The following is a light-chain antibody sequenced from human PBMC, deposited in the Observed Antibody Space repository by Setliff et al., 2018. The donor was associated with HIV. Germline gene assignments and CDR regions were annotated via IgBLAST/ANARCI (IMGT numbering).Light chain of an antibody. Sequence: QSALTQPASVSASPGQSITISCTGTTSDVGSYILVSWYQQHPGRAPKLILYEITKRPSGVSNRFSGSKSGNTASLTISGLQTEDEADYYCSSYTSSSTDVFGTGTKVTVL. J-gene: IGLJ1*01. CDR2: EIT. CDR3: SSYTSSSTDV. CDR1: TSDVGSYIL. V-gene: IGLV2-14*02.